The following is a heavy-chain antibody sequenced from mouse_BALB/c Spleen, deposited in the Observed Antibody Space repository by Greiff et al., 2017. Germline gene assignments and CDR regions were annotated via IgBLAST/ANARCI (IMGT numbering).Heavy chain of an antibody. Sequence: EVQLQQSGAELVKPGASVKLSCTASGFNIKDTYMHWVKQRPEQGLEWIGRIDPANGNTKYDPKFQGKATITADTSSNTAYLQLSSLTSEDTAVYYCARSGVYYGNYYAMDYWGQGTSVTVSS. J-gene: IGHJ4*01. V-gene: IGHV14-3*02. CDR3: ARSGVYYGNYYAMDY. D-gene: IGHD2-1*01. CDR2: IDPANGNT. CDR1: GFNIKDTY.